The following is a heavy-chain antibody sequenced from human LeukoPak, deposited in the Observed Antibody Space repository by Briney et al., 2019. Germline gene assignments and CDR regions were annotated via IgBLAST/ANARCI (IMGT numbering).Heavy chain of an antibody. CDR2: INPSGGST. CDR1: GFTFSNYG. J-gene: IGHJ1*01. V-gene: IGHV1-46*01. Sequence: GGSLRLSCPASGFTFSNYGMHWVRQAPGQGLEWMGIINPSGGSTSYAQKFQGRVTMTRDTSTSTVYMELSSLRSEDTAVYYCARDRRDYSSSSPLLQHWGQGTLVTVSS. CDR3: ARDRRDYSSSSPLLQH. D-gene: IGHD6-13*01.